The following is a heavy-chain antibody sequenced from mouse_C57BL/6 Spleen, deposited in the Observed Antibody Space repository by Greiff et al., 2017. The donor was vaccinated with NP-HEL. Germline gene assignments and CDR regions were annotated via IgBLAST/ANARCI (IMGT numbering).Heavy chain of an antibody. CDR1: GYAFTNYL. Sequence: VQLQQSGAELVRPGTSVKVSCKASGYAFTNYLIEWVKQRPGQGLEWIGVINPGSGGTNYNEKFKGKATLTADKSSSTAYMQLSSLTSEDSAVYFCARWDYARDYWGQGTSVTVSS. V-gene: IGHV1-54*01. CDR2: INPGSGGT. J-gene: IGHJ4*01. CDR3: ARWDYARDY.